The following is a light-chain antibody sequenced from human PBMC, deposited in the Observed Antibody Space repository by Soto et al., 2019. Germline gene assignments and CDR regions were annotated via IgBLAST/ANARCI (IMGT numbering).Light chain of an antibody. Sequence: QAVVTQPPSASGTPGQRVTISCSGSSSNIGSSTVNWYQHLPGTAPKLLIYSNHQRPSGVPDRFSGSKSGTSASLAISGLQSEDEADYYCAVWDDSLNGWVFGGGTQLTVL. V-gene: IGLV1-44*01. J-gene: IGLJ3*02. CDR1: SSNIGSST. CDR2: SNH. CDR3: AVWDDSLNGWV.